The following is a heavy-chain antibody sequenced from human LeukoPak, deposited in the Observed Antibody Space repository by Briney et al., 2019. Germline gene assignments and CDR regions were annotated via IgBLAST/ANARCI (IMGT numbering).Heavy chain of an antibody. D-gene: IGHD1-7*01. J-gene: IGHJ5*02. CDR2: IYSGGST. CDR1: GFTVSNNY. Sequence: GGSLRLSCAASGFTVSNNYMTWIRQAAGKGLEWVSVIYSGGSTYSADSLKGRFTISRDNSKNTLYLQMNSLRAEDTAVYYCAKLPSSWGQGTLVTVSS. V-gene: IGHV3-66*02. CDR3: AKLPSS.